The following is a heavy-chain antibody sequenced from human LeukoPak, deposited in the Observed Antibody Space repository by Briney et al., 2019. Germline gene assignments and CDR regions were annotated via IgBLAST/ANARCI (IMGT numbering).Heavy chain of an antibody. CDR3: ARHNLGGGTRPHMDV. D-gene: IGHD2-15*01. J-gene: IGHJ6*03. Sequence: GESLKISCDASGYTFSNTWIGWVRQMPGKGLEWMGIIYPGDSDTKYSPPFEGLVTISVAKSKETAYLQWSSVKASDTATYDCARHNLGGGTRPHMDVWGKGTRVTISS. V-gene: IGHV5-51*01. CDR1: GYTFSNTW. CDR2: IYPGDSDT.